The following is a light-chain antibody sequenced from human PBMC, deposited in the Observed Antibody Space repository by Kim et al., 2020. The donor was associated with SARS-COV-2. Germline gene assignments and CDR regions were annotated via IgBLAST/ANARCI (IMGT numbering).Light chain of an antibody. Sequence: EIVMTQSPATLSVSPGERATLSCRASQSISINLCWFQQKNGQAPRILIFGESIRATGILARFSSSQSGTAFTLTISSLQSEDFAVYYCQQYNDWPLTFGGGTKVDIK. V-gene: IGKV3-15*01. J-gene: IGKJ4*01. CDR2: GES. CDR3: QQYNDWPLT. CDR1: QSISIN.